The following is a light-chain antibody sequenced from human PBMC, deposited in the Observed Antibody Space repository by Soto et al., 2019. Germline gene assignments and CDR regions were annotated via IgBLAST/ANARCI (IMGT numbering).Light chain of an antibody. CDR1: QDISNY. J-gene: IGKJ5*01. Sequence: VQMTQSPSSLSASVGDISTIKYRASQDISNYLAWYQQKPGKVPKLLIYSASTLQSGVPSRFSCSGSGTDFTLTISSLQPEDVATYFCQQYNSALTCGQGTRLEIK. CDR2: SAS. V-gene: IGKV1-27*01. CDR3: QQYNSALT.